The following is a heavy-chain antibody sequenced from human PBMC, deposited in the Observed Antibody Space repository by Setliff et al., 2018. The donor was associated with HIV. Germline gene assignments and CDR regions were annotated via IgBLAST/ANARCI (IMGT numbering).Heavy chain of an antibody. V-gene: IGHV3-15*01. CDR2: IKSKTDGGTT. J-gene: IGHJ4*02. CDR3: TTDLGGSYHGWNY. CDR1: GFSFSNYW. D-gene: IGHD1-26*01. Sequence: GGSLRLSCAASGFSFSNYWMNWVRQVPGKGLEWVGRIKSKTDGGTTDYAAPVKGRFTISRDDSKNTLYLQMNSLKTEDTAVYYCTTDLGGSYHGWNYWGQGTLVTVSS.